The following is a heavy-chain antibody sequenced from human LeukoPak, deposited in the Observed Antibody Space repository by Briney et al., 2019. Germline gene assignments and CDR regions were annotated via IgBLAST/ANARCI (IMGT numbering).Heavy chain of an antibody. Sequence: EGSLRLSCAASGFTFSSYSMSWVRQAPGKGLEWVSSISSSSSYIYYADSVKGRFTISRDNAKNSLYLQMNSLRAEDTAVYFCAKRGVVIRVILVGFHKEAYYFDSWGQGALVTVSS. CDR2: ISSSSSYI. CDR3: AKRGVVIRVILVGFHKEAYYFDS. J-gene: IGHJ4*02. V-gene: IGHV3-21*04. D-gene: IGHD3-22*01. CDR1: GFTFSSYS.